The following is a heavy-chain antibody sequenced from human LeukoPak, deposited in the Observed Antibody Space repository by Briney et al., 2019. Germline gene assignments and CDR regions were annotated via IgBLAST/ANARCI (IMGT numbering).Heavy chain of an antibody. CDR1: VGSISSYY. D-gene: IGHD6-13*01. V-gene: IGHV4-59*01. CDR3: ARNPSWANFDY. J-gene: IGHJ4*02. Sequence: SETLSLTCTVSVGSISSYYWSWIRQPPGKGLEWIGYIYYSGSTNYNPSLKSRVTISVDTSKNQFSLKLSSVTAADTAVYYCARNPSWANFDYWGQGTLVTVSS. CDR2: IYYSGST.